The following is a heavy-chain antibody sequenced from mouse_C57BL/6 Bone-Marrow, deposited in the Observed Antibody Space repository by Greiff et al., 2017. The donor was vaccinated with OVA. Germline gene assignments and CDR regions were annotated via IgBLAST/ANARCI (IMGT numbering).Heavy chain of an antibody. J-gene: IGHJ1*03. CDR2: IYPGDGDT. D-gene: IGHD2-5*01. CDR3: ARGDSNWYFDV. CDR1: GYAFSSYW. V-gene: IGHV1-80*01. Sequence: QVQLKQSGAELVKAGASVKISCKASGYAFSSYWMNWVKQRPGKGLEWIGQIYPGDGDTNYNGKFKGKATLTADKSSSTAYMQLSSLTSEDSAVYFCARGDSNWYFDVWGTGTTVTVSS.